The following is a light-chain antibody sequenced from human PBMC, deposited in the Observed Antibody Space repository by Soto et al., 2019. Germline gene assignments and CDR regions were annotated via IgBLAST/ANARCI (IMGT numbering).Light chain of an antibody. J-gene: IGKJ1*01. CDR1: QSVIRY. V-gene: IGKV3-11*01. CDR3: HQYDSWT. CDR2: DAS. Sequence: EIVLTQSPATMSLAPGERATLSCRASQSVIRYLAWYQQRPGQAPRLLIYDASYRATGIPARFSGSGSGTDFTLTISRLEPEDFAVYYCHQYDSWTFGQGTKVDIK.